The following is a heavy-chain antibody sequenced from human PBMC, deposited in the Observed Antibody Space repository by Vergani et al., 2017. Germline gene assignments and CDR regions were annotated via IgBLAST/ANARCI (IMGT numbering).Heavy chain of an antibody. CDR1: GYSFSRYW. CDR2: IYPGNSET. Sequence: EVQLEQSGAAVKKPGESLEISCKGSGYSFSRYWIAWVRERPGQGLEWMGMIYPGNSETRNNPAFRGQVTMSVDKSISTAYLQWSSLKASDSAMYYCARVYSRCMSCAGTDCFYHIGVWGKGTTVTVS. D-gene: IGHD2-21*02. V-gene: IGHV5-51*03. CDR3: ARVYSRCMSCAGTDCFYHIGV. J-gene: IGHJ6*03.